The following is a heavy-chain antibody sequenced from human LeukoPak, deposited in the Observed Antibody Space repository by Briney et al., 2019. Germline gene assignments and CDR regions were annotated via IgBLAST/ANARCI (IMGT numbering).Heavy chain of an antibody. Sequence: GGPLRLSCAASGFTFDYYWMTWVRQAPGKGLEWLANIKESGSEKYYVDSVKGRFTISRDNAKNSLYLQMNSLREDTAVYYCARGWGERGKCRGGTCNNPQFDYWGRGTLVTVSS. J-gene: IGHJ4*02. CDR3: ARGWGERGKCRGGTCNNPQFDY. V-gene: IGHV3-7*01. CDR2: IKESGSEK. D-gene: IGHD2-15*01. CDR1: GFTFDYYW.